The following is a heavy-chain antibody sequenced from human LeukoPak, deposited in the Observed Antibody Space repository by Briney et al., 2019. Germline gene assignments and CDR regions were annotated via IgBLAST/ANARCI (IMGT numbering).Heavy chain of an antibody. CDR3: ASGSTSCYTSATCPYVC. V-gene: IGHV3-23*01. CDR1: GFTFSSYA. D-gene: IGHD2-2*02. Sequence: GGSLRLSCAASGFTFSSYAMSWVRQAPGKGLEWVSAISGSGGSTYYADSVKGRFTISRDNSKNTLYLQMNSLRAEDTAVYYCASGSTSCYTSATCPYVCWGKGTTVTVSS. CDR2: ISGSGGST. J-gene: IGHJ6*04.